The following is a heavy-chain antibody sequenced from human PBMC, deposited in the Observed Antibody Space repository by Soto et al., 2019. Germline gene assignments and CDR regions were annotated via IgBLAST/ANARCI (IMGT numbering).Heavy chain of an antibody. CDR1: GYTFTSYY. D-gene: IGHD4-4*01. CDR3: ASSTVTKNWFDP. J-gene: IGHJ5*02. CDR2: INPSGGST. Sequence: ASVKVSCKASGYTFTSYYMHWVRQAPGQGLEWMGIINPSGGSTSYAQKLQGRVTMTRDTSTSTVYMELSSLRSEDTAVYYCASSTVTKNWFDPWGQGTLVTVSS. V-gene: IGHV1-46*03.